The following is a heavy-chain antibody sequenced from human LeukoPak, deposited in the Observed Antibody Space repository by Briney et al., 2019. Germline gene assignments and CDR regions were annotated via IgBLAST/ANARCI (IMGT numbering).Heavy chain of an antibody. CDR1: GFTFFTYG. CDR3: ARGGGLLFSVVTAGYYFDY. J-gene: IGHJ4*02. V-gene: IGHV3-33*01. Sequence: GGSLRLSCAASGFTFFTYGMHWVRQAPGKGLEWVAVIWFDGSKIYYADSVKGRFTISRDNSKNTLYLQMNSLRAEDTAVYYCARGGGLLFSVVTAGYYFDYWGQGTLVTVSS. CDR2: IWFDGSKI. D-gene: IGHD2-21*02.